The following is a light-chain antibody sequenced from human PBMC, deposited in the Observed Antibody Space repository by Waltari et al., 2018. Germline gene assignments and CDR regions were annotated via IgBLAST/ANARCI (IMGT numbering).Light chain of an antibody. J-gene: IGLJ1*01. Sequence: QSALTQPASVSGSPGQAITISCTGTSTNVGGYTLVSWSRQYPGKAPELMFFGVSGRPAGISNRLAGSKSGNTATLTISGLQAEDEAYYYCLSYSGRSDYVFGTGTRV. V-gene: IGLV2-23*02. CDR3: LSYSGRSDYV. CDR2: GVS. CDR1: STNVGGYTL.